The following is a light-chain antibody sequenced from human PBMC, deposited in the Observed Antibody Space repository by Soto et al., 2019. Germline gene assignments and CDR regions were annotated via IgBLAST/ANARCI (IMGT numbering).Light chain of an antibody. CDR2: EDD. CDR3: QSRTV. J-gene: IGLJ2*01. Sequence: NFVLTQPHSVSESPGKTISVSCIRSSGNIGNNYVQWYQQRPGSTPTNVIYEDDQRPSGVPDRFSGSVDSSSNSAFLTISGLRPEDEAIYYCQSRTVFGGGTKLTVL. V-gene: IGLV6-57*01. CDR1: SGNIGNNY.